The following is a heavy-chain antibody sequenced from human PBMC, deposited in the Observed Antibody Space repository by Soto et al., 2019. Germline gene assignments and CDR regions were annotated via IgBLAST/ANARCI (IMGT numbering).Heavy chain of an antibody. Sequence: GLALVNRTQTLTLTCTFSGFSLSTTGVGVSWIRQPPGKALEWLALIYWHDDKRYSPSLKSRLTITKDTSKNQVVLTMTNMDPVDTATYYCAHRGGATVGLYYFDYWGQGALVTVSS. CDR3: AHRGGATVGLYYFDY. V-gene: IGHV2-5*01. CDR2: IYWHDDK. J-gene: IGHJ4*02. CDR1: GFSLSTTGVG. D-gene: IGHD3-16*01.